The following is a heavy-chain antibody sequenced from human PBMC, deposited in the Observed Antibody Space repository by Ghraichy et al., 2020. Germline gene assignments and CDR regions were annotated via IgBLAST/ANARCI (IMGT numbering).Heavy chain of an antibody. Sequence: GGSLRLSCAASGFTFSSYSMNWVRQAPGKGLEWVSYISSSSTIYYADSVKGRFTISRDNAKNSLYLQMNSLRAEDTAVYYCARLYLTVGATGYWGQGTLVTVSS. D-gene: IGHD1-26*01. CDR3: ARLYLTVGATGY. J-gene: IGHJ4*02. CDR1: GFTFSSYS. CDR2: ISSSSTI. V-gene: IGHV3-48*01.